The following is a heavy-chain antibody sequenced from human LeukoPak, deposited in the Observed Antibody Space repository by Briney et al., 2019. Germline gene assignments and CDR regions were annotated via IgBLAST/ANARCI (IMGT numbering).Heavy chain of an antibody. CDR2: IYYSGST. J-gene: IGHJ3*02. CDR1: GGSISSYY. Sequence: SETLSLTCTVSGGSISSYYWSWIRQPPGKGLEWIGYIYYSGSTNYNPSLKSRVTISVDTSKNQFSLKLSPVTAADTAVYYCARGTYYYDSSGSDAFDIWGQGTMVTVSS. CDR3: ARGTYYYDSSGSDAFDI. V-gene: IGHV4-59*01. D-gene: IGHD3-22*01.